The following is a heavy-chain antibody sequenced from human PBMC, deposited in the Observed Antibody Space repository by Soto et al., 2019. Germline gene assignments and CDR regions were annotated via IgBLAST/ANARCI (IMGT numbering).Heavy chain of an antibody. V-gene: IGHV2-5*04. CDR3: VYMPTQQWMSFSV. D-gene: IGHD6-19*01. J-gene: IGHJ3*01. CDR2: IYWDGDK. CDR1: GFSLSTTSVG. Sequence: QIILKESGPTLVKPTQTLTLTCNFSGFSLSTTSVGVGWIRQPPGKALEWLALIYWDGDKRYSPSQKRRLTITKDTSKNQVVLIMTNMDPVDTGTYYRVYMPTQQWMSFSVWGQGTMVIVSS.